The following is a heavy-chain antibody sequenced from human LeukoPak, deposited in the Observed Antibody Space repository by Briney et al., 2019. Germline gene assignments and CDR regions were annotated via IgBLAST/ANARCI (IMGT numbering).Heavy chain of an antibody. V-gene: IGHV1-69*05. CDR3: ARDYSYGYYYYYMDV. D-gene: IGHD5-18*01. CDR2: IIPIFGTA. CDR1: GGTFSRYA. J-gene: IGHJ6*03. Sequence: SVKVSCKASGGTFSRYAISWVRQDPGQGLEWMGGIIPIFGTANYAQKFQGRVTITTDESTSTAYMELSSLRSEDTAVYYCARDYSYGYYYYYMDVWGKGTTVTVSS.